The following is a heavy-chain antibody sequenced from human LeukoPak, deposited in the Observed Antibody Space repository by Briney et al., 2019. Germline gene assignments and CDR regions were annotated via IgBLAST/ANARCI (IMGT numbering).Heavy chain of an antibody. CDR1: GGTFSSYA. CDR3: ARDISGSLLRFDY. Sequence: ASVKVSCKASGGTFSSYAISWVRQAPGQGLEWMGGIIPIFGTANYAQKFQGRVTITADESTSTAYMELSSLRSEDTAVYYCARDISGSLLRFDYWGQGTLVTVSS. J-gene: IGHJ4*02. V-gene: IGHV1-69*13. D-gene: IGHD1-26*01. CDR2: IIPIFGTA.